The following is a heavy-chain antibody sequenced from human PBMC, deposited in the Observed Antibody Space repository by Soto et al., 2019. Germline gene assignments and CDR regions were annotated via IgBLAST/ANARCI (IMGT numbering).Heavy chain of an antibody. Sequence: SGPTLVNPTQTLTLTCTFSGFSVSTSGVGVGWIRQPPGKALEWLALIYWDDDKRYSPSLKSRLTITKDTSKNQVVLTMTNMDPVDTATYYCAQRKASGRPFDYWGQGTLVTVSS. D-gene: IGHD5-12*01. CDR1: GFSVSTSGVG. CDR2: IYWDDDK. CDR3: AQRKASGRPFDY. J-gene: IGHJ4*02. V-gene: IGHV2-5*02.